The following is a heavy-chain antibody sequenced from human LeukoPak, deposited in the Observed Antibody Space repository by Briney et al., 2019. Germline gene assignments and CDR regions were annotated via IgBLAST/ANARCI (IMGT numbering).Heavy chain of an antibody. CDR3: ANSRRDGYNQWYYGMDV. Sequence: GGSLRLSCAASGFTFSTYDMHWVRQAPGKGLEWVAVISYDGSNKYYVDSVKGRFTISRDNSKNTLYLQMNSLRPEDTAVYYCANSRRDGYNQWYYGMDVWGQGTTVTVSS. J-gene: IGHJ6*02. CDR1: GFTFSTYD. CDR2: ISYDGSNK. V-gene: IGHV3-30*18. D-gene: IGHD5-24*01.